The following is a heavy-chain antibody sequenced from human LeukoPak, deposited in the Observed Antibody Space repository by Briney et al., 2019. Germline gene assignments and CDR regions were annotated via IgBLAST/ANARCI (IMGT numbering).Heavy chain of an antibody. Sequence: GESLKISCKGSGYSFTSYWIGWVRQMPGKGLEWMGIIYPGDSDTRYSPSFQGQVTISADKSISTAYLQWSSLKASDTAMYCCARLYCSGGSCLLGAEYFQHWGQGTLVTVSS. CDR2: IYPGDSDT. V-gene: IGHV5-51*01. D-gene: IGHD2-15*01. J-gene: IGHJ1*01. CDR3: ARLYCSGGSCLLGAEYFQH. CDR1: GYSFTSYW.